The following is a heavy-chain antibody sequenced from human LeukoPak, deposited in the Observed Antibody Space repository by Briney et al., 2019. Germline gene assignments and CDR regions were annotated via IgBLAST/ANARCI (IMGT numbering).Heavy chain of an antibody. J-gene: IGHJ4*02. V-gene: IGHV3-23*01. Sequence: GGSLRLSCAASGFTFSRYWMSWVRQAPGKGLEWASAISGSGDTYYADSVKGRFTISRDNSKNTLYLQMNSLRPEDTAVYYCARDTGIAAAGTPFDYWGQGTLVTVSS. CDR3: ARDTGIAAAGTPFDY. D-gene: IGHD6-13*01. CDR2: ISGSGDT. CDR1: GFTFSRYW.